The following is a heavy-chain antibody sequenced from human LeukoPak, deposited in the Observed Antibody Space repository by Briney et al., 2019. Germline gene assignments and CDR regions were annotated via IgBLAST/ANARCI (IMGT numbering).Heavy chain of an antibody. Sequence: ASVKVSCKASGYTFTGYYIHWVRQAPGQGLEWMGWVNPDTGGTNYAQNFQGRVTMTRDTSISTAYMELSRLRSDDTAVYYCAKVAAYYDSSGSLDFWGQGTLVTVSS. CDR3: AKVAAYYDSSGSLDF. CDR2: VNPDTGGT. V-gene: IGHV1-2*02. J-gene: IGHJ4*02. D-gene: IGHD3-22*01. CDR1: GYTFTGYY.